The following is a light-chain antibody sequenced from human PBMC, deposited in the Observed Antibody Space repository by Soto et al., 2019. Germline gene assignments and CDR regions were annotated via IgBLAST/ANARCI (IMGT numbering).Light chain of an antibody. CDR1: SSDVGAYKY. Sequence: QSALTQPPCASGSLGQSVTISCTGTSSDVGAYKYVSWYQQYPGKAPKLMIYEVSKRPSGVPDRFSGSKSGNTASLTVSGLQAEDEADYYCTSYVGSNIWVFGGGTQLTGL. J-gene: IGLJ7*01. CDR2: EVS. CDR3: TSYVGSNIWV. V-gene: IGLV2-8*01.